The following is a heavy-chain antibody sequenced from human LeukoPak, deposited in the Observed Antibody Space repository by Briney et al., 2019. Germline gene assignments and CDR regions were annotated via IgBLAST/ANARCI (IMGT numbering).Heavy chain of an antibody. CDR2: IIPIFGTA. CDR3: ARVRGGAAAGIDY. J-gene: IGHJ4*02. CDR1: GGTFSSYA. Sequence: ASVKVSCKDSGGTFSSYAIRWVRQAPGQGLEWMGGIIPIFGTANYAQKFQGRVTITTVESTSTAYMELSSLRSEDTAVYYCARVRGGAAAGIDYWGQGTLVTVSS. V-gene: IGHV1-69*05. D-gene: IGHD6-13*01.